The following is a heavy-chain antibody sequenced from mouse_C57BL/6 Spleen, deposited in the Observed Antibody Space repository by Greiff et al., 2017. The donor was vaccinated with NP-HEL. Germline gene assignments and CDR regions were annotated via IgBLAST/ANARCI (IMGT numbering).Heavy chain of an antibody. J-gene: IGHJ3*01. Sequence: VQLQQPGAELVKPGASVKLSCKASGYTFTSYWMQWVKQRPGQGLEWIGEIDPSDSYTNYNQKFKGKATLTVDTSSSTAYMQLSSLTSEDSAVYDCERGGLKYGSSYEGFAYWGQGTLVTVA. CDR3: ERGGLKYGSSYEGFAY. CDR2: IDPSDSYT. CDR1: GYTFTSYW. D-gene: IGHD1-1*01. V-gene: IGHV1-50*01.